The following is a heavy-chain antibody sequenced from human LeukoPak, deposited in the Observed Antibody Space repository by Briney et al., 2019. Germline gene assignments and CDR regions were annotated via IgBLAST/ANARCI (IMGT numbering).Heavy chain of an antibody. CDR2: IYYSGST. D-gene: IGHD2-8*01. Sequence: PSETLSLTCTVSGGSISSSSYYWGWIRQPPGKGLEWIGSIYYSGSTYYNPSLRSRVTISVDTSKNQFSLKLSSVTAADTAVYYCARTFSPSRWLSGVYYYYYGMDVWGQGTTVTVSS. J-gene: IGHJ6*02. CDR3: ARTFSPSRWLSGVYYYYYGMDV. CDR1: GGSISSSSYY. V-gene: IGHV4-39*01.